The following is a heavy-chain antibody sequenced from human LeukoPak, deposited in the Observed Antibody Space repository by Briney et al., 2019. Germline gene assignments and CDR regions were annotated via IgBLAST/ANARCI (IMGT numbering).Heavy chain of an antibody. CDR3: ARARNWNKYYFDY. CDR2: INHSGST. CDR1: GGSFSGYY. D-gene: IGHD1/OR15-1a*01. Sequence: SETLSLTCAVYGGSFSGYYWSWIRQPPGKGLEWIGEINHSGSTNYNPSLKSRVTISVDTSKNQFSLELSSVTAADTAVYYCARARNWNKYYFDYWGQGTLVTVSS. J-gene: IGHJ4*02. V-gene: IGHV4-34*01.